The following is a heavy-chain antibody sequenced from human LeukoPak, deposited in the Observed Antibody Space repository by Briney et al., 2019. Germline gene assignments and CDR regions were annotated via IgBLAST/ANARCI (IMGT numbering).Heavy chain of an antibody. CDR3: AKDRYSGSYDGFDY. J-gene: IGHJ4*02. V-gene: IGHV3-23*01. D-gene: IGHD1-26*01. Sequence: GGPLRLPCAASGLTFQHYAMTWVRQAPGKGLEWVSAISGSGGSTYCADCVKGRFTISRDNSKNTLYLQMNRLRAEDTAVYYCAKDRYSGSYDGFDYWGQGTLVTVCS. CDR2: ISGSGGST. CDR1: GLTFQHYA.